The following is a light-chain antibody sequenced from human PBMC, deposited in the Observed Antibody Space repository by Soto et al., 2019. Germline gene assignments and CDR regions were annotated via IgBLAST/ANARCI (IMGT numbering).Light chain of an antibody. Sequence: EIVLTQSPGTLSLSPGERATLSCRTSQSVSSSFLAWYQHKPGQAPRLLIFGASNRAAGIPDRFSGSGSGTDFTLTITRLEAEDFAMYYCQRYDSLRTFGQGTKVDI. J-gene: IGKJ1*01. CDR1: QSVSSSF. CDR3: QRYDSLRT. V-gene: IGKV3-20*01. CDR2: GAS.